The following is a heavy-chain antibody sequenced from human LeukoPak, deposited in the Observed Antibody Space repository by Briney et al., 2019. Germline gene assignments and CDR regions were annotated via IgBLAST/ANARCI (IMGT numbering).Heavy chain of an antibody. J-gene: IGHJ4*02. CDR2: IYSSATT. CDR3: ARRNVYSSSWNYFDY. Sequence: SETLSLTCTISGGSISGYYWSWLRQPPGEALEGIGYIYSSATTNYCPSLKSRVTISLNTSKNQFSLKLRSVTAANTAVYDCARRNVYSSSWNYFDYWGQGTLVTVSS. D-gene: IGHD6-13*01. CDR1: GGSISGYY. V-gene: IGHV4-4*08.